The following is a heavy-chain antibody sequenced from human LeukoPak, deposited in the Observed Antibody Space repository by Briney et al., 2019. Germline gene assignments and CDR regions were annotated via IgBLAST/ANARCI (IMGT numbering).Heavy chain of an antibody. CDR3: ARDRGSGQWLNFDY. CDR1: GYTFTSYG. CDR2: ISAYNGNT. Sequence: ASVKVSCKASGYTFTSYGISWVRQAPGQGLEWMGWISAYNGNTNYAQKLQGRVTMTRDTSISTAYMELSRLRSDDTAVYYCARDRGSGQWLNFDYWGQGTLVTVSS. D-gene: IGHD6-19*01. V-gene: IGHV1-18*01. J-gene: IGHJ4*02.